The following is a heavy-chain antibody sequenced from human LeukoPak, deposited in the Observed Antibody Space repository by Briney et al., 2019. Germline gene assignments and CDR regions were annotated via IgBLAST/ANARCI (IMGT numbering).Heavy chain of an antibody. J-gene: IGHJ4*02. V-gene: IGHV4-59*01. CDR1: GGSISSYY. Sequence: SETLSLTCTVSGGSISSYYWSWIRQPPGKGLEWIGYIYYSGNTYYNPSLKSRLTISLDTSKNQFSLNVNSMAAADTGVYYCTRSFPGIVGAADFWGQGTLVTVSS. D-gene: IGHD1-26*01. CDR2: IYYSGNT. CDR3: TRSFPGIVGAADF.